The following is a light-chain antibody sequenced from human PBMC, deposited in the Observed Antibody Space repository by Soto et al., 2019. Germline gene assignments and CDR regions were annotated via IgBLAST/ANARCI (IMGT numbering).Light chain of an antibody. Sequence: QSALTQPASVSGSPGQSITISCSGTSSDVGNYNLVSWYQQHPGKAPQFIIYEGNKRPSGVSNRFSGSKSGNAASLTISGLQAEDEEDYYFCSYAGSGPPYVFGCGTKVTVL. J-gene: IGLJ1*01. V-gene: IGLV2-23*01. CDR2: EGN. CDR1: SSDVGNYNL. CDR3: CSYAGSGPPYV.